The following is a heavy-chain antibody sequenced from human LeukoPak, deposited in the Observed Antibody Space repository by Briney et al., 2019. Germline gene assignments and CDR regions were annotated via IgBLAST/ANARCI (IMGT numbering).Heavy chain of an antibody. D-gene: IGHD6-13*01. CDR1: GFTFRRYD. CDR2: IANDGRNE. J-gene: IGHJ5*02. CDR3: ARAAAVSGAFRDNWFDP. V-gene: IGHV3-30*04. Sequence: GRSLRLPCVASGFTFRRYDMHWVRQAPGKGLEWVAVIANDGRNEIYADSVKGRFTISRDNSKNTLYLQMNSLRAEDTAVYYCARAAAVSGAFRDNWFDPWGQGTLVTVSS.